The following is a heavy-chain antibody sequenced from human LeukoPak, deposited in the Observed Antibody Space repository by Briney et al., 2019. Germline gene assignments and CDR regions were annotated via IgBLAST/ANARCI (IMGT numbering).Heavy chain of an antibody. D-gene: IGHD2-15*01. CDR3: ARDVLVVVAAGLEEGWANWFDP. CDR1: GCTFSRYS. CDR2: ISKSRSYI. V-gene: IGHV3-21*01. Sequence: PGLSLTLPCLPSGCTFSRYSMNWVRPPAPRGLEGVSSISKSRSYIYHAGSVKGRFTISRENAKNALYLQINSLRAEDTAVYYCARDVLVVVAAGLEEGWANWFDPWGQGTLVTVSS. J-gene: IGHJ5*02.